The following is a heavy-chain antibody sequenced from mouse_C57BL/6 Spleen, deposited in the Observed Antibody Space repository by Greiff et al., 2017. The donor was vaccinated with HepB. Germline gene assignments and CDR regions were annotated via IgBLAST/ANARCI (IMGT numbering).Heavy chain of an antibody. CDR3: ARGYDWGAMDY. J-gene: IGHJ4*01. CDR2: IYPGDGDT. D-gene: IGHD4-1*01. V-gene: IGHV1-82*01. CDR1: GYAFSSSW. Sequence: QVQLQQSGPELVKPGASVKISCKASGYAFSSSWMNWVKQRPGKGLEWIGRIYPGDGDTNYNGKFKGKATLTADKSSSTAYMQLSSLTSEDSAVYFCARGYDWGAMDYWGQGTSVTVSS.